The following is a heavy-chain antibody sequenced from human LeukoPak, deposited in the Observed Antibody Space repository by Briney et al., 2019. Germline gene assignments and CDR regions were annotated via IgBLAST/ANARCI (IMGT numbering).Heavy chain of an antibody. J-gene: IGHJ4*02. CDR1: GFIFRNYA. D-gene: IGHD6-19*01. Sequence: PGGSLRLSCAASGFIFRNYAMTLFRQAPGKGLEWVSSISGSDGTTYYADSVQGRFTISRDNSKNTLFLQMNSLSADDTAVYYCAKDREWLGRNFDYCGQGPQVTVSS. V-gene: IGHV3-23*01. CDR2: ISGSDGTT. CDR3: AKDREWLGRNFDY.